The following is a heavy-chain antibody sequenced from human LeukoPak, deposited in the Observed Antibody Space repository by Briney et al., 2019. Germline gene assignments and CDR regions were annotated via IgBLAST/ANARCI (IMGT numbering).Heavy chain of an antibody. CDR1: GITFSRHS. D-gene: IGHD6-6*01. V-gene: IGHV3-21*01. CDR3: TRGLEYSSTDAFDI. Sequence: PGGSLRLSCEVSGITFSRHSMNWVRQAPGKGLEWVASIGSSRRYIYHADSVRGRFTIPGDNAEKSLYLEMNSLRVEDTAVYYCTRGLEYSSTDAFDIWGQGIMVTVSS. CDR2: IGSSRRYI. J-gene: IGHJ3*02.